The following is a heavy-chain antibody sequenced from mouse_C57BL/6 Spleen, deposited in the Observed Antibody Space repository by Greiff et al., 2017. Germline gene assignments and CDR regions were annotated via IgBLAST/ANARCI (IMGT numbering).Heavy chain of an antibody. J-gene: IGHJ3*01. CDR1: GFNIKDDY. V-gene: IGHV1-15*01. CDR3: TRGLRLFAY. D-gene: IGHD2-4*01. Sequence: QVQLQQSGAELVRPGASVKLSCTASGFNIKDDYMHWVKQTPVHGLEWIGAIDPETGGTAYNQKFKGKAILTADKSSSTAYMELRSLTSEDSAVYYWTRGLRLFAYWGQGTLVTVSA. CDR2: IDPETGGT.